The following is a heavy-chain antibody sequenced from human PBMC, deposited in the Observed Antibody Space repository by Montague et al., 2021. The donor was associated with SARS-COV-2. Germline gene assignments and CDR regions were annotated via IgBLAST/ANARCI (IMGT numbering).Heavy chain of an antibody. V-gene: IGHV4-34*01. D-gene: IGHD3-10*01. Sequence: SETLSLTCAVHGGSFSTYSWNWIRQPPGKGLEWIGEIHHGGSTNYNPYLKSRVTISADTSKNQFSLKLTSVAAADTAAYYCARLGDGVVPSPILGVGPYYSYYYMDVWGKGTTVTVSS. CDR1: GGSFSTYS. J-gene: IGHJ6*03. CDR3: ARLGDGVVPSPILGVGPYYSYYYMDV. CDR2: IHHGGST.